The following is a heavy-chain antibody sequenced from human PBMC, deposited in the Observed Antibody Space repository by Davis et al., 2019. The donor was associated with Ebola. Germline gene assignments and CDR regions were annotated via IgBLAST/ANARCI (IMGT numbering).Heavy chain of an antibody. CDR1: GGTFSSYA. CDR2: IIPIFGTA. Sequence: SVKVSCKASGGTFSSYAISWVRQAPGQGLEWMGGIIPIFGTANYAQKFQGRVTITADESTSTAYMELSSLRSEDTAVYYCAWYGSGSYPVEGYFDYWGQGTLVTVSS. J-gene: IGHJ4*02. CDR3: AWYGSGSYPVEGYFDY. V-gene: IGHV1-69*13. D-gene: IGHD3-10*01.